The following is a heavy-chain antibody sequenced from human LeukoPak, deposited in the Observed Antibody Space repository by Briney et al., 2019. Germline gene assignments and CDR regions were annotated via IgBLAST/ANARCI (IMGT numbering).Heavy chain of an antibody. Sequence: SETLSLTCTVSGGSISNYYWSWIRQPPGKGLEWIGYIYTSGSTNYNPFLKSRVTISIDTSKNQFSLKLSSVTAADTAVYYCARHAQRTGMDYYFDYWGQGTLVTVSS. CDR1: GGSISNYY. D-gene: IGHD1-14*01. J-gene: IGHJ4*02. CDR3: ARHAQRTGMDYYFDY. V-gene: IGHV4-4*09. CDR2: IYTSGST.